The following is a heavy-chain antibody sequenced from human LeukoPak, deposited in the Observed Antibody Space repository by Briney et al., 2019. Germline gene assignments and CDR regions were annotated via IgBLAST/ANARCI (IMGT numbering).Heavy chain of an antibody. CDR2: IKQDGSEK. CDR3: AKDYGGNESPPGSFDY. J-gene: IGHJ4*02. CDR1: GFTFSSYW. D-gene: IGHD4-23*01. Sequence: PGGSLRLSCAASGFTFSSYWMSWVRQAPGKGLDWVANIKQDGSEKYYVDSVKGRFTISRDNAKNSLYLQMNSLRAEDTAVYYCAKDYGGNESPPGSFDYWGQGTLVTVSS. V-gene: IGHV3-7*03.